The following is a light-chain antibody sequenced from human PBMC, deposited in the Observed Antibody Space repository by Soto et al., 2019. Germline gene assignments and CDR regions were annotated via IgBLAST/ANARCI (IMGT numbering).Light chain of an antibody. V-gene: IGKV3D-20*02. CDR1: QSVSSSY. Sequence: THAPATLSESPGEIATLSCRASQSVSSSYLAWYQQKPGQAPRLLIYAASNRATGIPATFSGSGSGTDFTLTISSLETEDFAVYYCQQRHNWPPAITCGQGTQREIK. CDR2: AAS. J-gene: IGKJ5*01. CDR3: QQRHNWPPAIT.